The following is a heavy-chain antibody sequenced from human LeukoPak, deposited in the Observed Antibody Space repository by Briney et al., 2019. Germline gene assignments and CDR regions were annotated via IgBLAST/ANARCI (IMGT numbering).Heavy chain of an antibody. CDR3: ARAERGYPLGDY. V-gene: IGHV4-59*01. CDR2: IYYSGST. Sequence: SETLSLTCTVSGGSISSYYWSWIRQPPGKGLEWIGYIYYSGSTNYNPSLKSRVTISVDTSKNQFSLKLSSVTAADTAVYYCARAERGYPLGDYWGQGTLVAVSS. J-gene: IGHJ4*02. CDR1: GGSISSYY. D-gene: IGHD5-12*01.